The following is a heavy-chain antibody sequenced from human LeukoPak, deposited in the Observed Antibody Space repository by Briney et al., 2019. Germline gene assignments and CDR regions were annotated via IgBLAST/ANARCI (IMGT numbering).Heavy chain of an antibody. CDR2: ISGSGGST. V-gene: IGHV3-23*01. CDR1: GFTFSSYA. J-gene: IGHJ5*02. Sequence: GGSLRLSCAASGFTFSSYAMSWVRQAPGKGLEWVSAISGSGGSTYYADSVKGRFAISRENSKNTLYLQMNSLRAEDTAVYYCGRLHPTDIWFDPWGQGTLVTVSS. CDR3: GRLHPTDIWFDP. D-gene: IGHD4-11*01.